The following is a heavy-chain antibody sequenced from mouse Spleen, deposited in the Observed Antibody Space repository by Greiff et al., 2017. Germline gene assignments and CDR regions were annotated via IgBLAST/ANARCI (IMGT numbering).Heavy chain of an antibody. V-gene: IGHV1-62-2*01. Sequence: QVQLQQSGAELAKPGASVKMSCKASGYTFTEYTIHWVKQRPGQGLEWIGWFYPGSGSIKYNEKFKDKATLTAEKSSSTVYMELSRLTSEDSAVYFCERHEPPLGRGAWFAYWGPGTLVTGSA. CDR2: FYPGSGSI. D-gene: IGHD4-1*01. J-gene: IGHJ3*01. CDR3: ERHEPPLGRGAWFAY. CDR1: GYTFTEYT.